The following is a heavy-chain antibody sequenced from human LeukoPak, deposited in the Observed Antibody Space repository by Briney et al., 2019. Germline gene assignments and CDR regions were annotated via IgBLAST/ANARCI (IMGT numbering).Heavy chain of an antibody. Sequence: GESLKISCKGSGYSFTSYWIGWVRQMPGKGLEWMGMIYPGDSDTRYSPSFQGQVTISADKSISTAYLQWSSLKASDTAMYYCARRPRWEMATIGGSRRADYWGQGTLVTVSS. D-gene: IGHD5-24*01. J-gene: IGHJ4*02. CDR2: IYPGDSDT. V-gene: IGHV5-51*01. CDR3: ARRPRWEMATIGGSRRADY. CDR1: GYSFTSYW.